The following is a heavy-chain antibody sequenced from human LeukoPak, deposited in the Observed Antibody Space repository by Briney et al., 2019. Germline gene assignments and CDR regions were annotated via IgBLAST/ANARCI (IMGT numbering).Heavy chain of an antibody. Sequence: GESLKISCKGSGYRFSSYWIGWVRQMPGKGLEWMGIIYPGDSDTRYSPSFQGQMTISVDKSISTAYLQWSSLKASDTAMYYCARQPGLYDSSGYNYGREEFFDPWGQGTLVTVSS. V-gene: IGHV5-51*01. D-gene: IGHD3-22*01. CDR1: GYRFSSYW. J-gene: IGHJ5*02. CDR3: ARQPGLYDSSGYNYGREEFFDP. CDR2: IYPGDSDT.